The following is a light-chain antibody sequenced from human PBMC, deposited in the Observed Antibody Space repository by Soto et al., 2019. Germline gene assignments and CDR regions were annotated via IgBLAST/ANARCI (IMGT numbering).Light chain of an antibody. J-gene: IGLJ2*01. CDR2: DVS. CDR3: SSYATTSTPVV. V-gene: IGLV2-14*03. Sequence: HSVLTQPASVSGSPGQSISISCTGTSSDVGGYNYVSWYQQHPGKAPKLMIYDVSNRPSGVSDRFSGSKSGNTASLTISGLQADDEADYYCSSYATTSTPVVFGGGTKVTVL. CDR1: SSDVGGYNY.